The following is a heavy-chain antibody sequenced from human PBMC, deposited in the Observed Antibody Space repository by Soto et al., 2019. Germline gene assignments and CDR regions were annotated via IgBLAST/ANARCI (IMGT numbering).Heavy chain of an antibody. V-gene: IGHV3-43*01. CDR1: GFTFDDYT. CDR3: AKDIIQWQQLVLWWSGGMDV. CDR2: ISWDGGST. J-gene: IGHJ6*02. Sequence: GGSLRLSCAASGFTFDDYTMHWVRQAPGKGLEWVSLISWDGGSTYYADSVKGRFTISRDNSKNSLYLQMNSLRTEDTALYYCAKDIIQWQQLVLWWSGGMDVWGQGTKVTVSS. D-gene: IGHD6-13*01.